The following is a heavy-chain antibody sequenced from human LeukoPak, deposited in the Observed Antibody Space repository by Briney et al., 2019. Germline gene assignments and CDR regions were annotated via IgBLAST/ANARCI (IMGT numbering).Heavy chain of an antibody. CDR2: INPNSGGT. D-gene: IGHD6-13*01. CDR3: ARDSLPSSSGSYYYYYMDV. CDR1: GYTLTGYY. V-gene: IGHV1-2*02. J-gene: IGHJ6*03. Sequence: ASVKVSCKASGYTLTGYYMHWVRQAPGQRLEWMGWINPNSGGTNYAQKFQGRVTMTRDTSISTAYMELSRLRSDDTAVYYWARDSLPSSSGSYYYYYMDVWGKGTTVTVSS.